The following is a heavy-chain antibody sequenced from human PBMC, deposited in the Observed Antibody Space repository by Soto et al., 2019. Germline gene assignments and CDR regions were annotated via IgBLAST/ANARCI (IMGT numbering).Heavy chain of an antibody. J-gene: IGHJ6*02. Sequence: QVQLVQSGAEVKKPRASVKVSCKASGYTFTSYYMHWVRQAPGQGLEWMGIINPSGGSTSYAQKFQGRVTMTRDTSTSTVYMELSSLRSEDTAVYYCAREIVVVVAAPPGGMDVWGQGTTVTVSS. D-gene: IGHD2-15*01. CDR1: GYTFTSYY. CDR2: INPSGGST. CDR3: AREIVVVVAAPPGGMDV. V-gene: IGHV1-46*01.